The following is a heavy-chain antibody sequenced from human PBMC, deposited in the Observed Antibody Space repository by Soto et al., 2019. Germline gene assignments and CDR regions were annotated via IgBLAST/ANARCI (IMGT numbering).Heavy chain of an antibody. Sequence: ASVKVSCKASGYTFTSYGISWVRQAPGQGLEWMGWISAYNGNTNYAQKLQGRVTMTTDTSTSTAYMELRSLRSDDTAVYYCARDADYYGAGTRSYYYYYGMDVWGQGTTVTVSS. CDR3: ARDADYYGAGTRSYYYYYGMDV. CDR1: GYTFTSYG. V-gene: IGHV1-18*01. D-gene: IGHD3-10*01. J-gene: IGHJ6*02. CDR2: ISAYNGNT.